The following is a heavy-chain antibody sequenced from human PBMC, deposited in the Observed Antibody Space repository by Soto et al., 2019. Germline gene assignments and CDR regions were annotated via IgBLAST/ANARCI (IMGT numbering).Heavy chain of an antibody. CDR2: IWYDGSNK. J-gene: IGHJ4*02. CDR3: ARKYDFWSGPAVDY. Sequence: GGSLRLSCAASGFTFSSYGMHWVLQAPGKGLEWVAVIWYDGSNKYYADSVKGRFTIPRDNSKNTLYLQMNSLRAEDTAVYYCARKYDFWSGPAVDYWGQGTLVTVSS. V-gene: IGHV3-33*01. CDR1: GFTFSSYG. D-gene: IGHD3-3*01.